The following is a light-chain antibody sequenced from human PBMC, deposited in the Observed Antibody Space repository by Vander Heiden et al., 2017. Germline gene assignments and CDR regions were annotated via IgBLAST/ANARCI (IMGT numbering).Light chain of an antibody. CDR3: QQDNSSPYT. CDR2: KAS. V-gene: IGKV1-5*03. J-gene: IGKJ2*01. CDR1: QSISSW. Sequence: DIQITQSPSTLSASVGDRVTITCRASQSISSWLAWYQQKPGKAPKLLIYKASSLESGVPSRFSGSGSGTEFTLTISSLQPDDFATYYCQQDNSSPYTFGQGTKLEIK.